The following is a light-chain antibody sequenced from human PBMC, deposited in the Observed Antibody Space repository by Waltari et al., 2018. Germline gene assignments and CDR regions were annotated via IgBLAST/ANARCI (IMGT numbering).Light chain of an antibody. J-gene: IGLJ3*02. CDR2: VNSDGTH. Sequence: QLVLTQSPSASASLGASVKLTCTLSSGHRGTIIAWPQKQPEKGPRYLMKVNSDGTHTKGDEIPDRFSGSSSGAERYLTISSLQSEDEADYYCQTGGHGTWVFGGGTKLTVL. V-gene: IGLV4-69*01. CDR3: QTGGHGTWV. CDR1: SGHRGTI.